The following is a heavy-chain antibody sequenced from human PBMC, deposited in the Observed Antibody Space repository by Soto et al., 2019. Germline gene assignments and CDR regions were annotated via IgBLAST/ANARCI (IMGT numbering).Heavy chain of an antibody. CDR2: IKSKTDGGAI. V-gene: IGHV3-15*07. D-gene: IGHD2-15*01. Sequence: PGGSLRLSCAASGFTFSNAWMNWLRQFPGKGLEWVGRIKSKTDGGAIVYAAPVQGRFTISRDDSKNTLFLQMNSLKTEDTAVYSCQTPPHSGWGMDVWGQGTTVTVPS. CDR3: QTPPHSGWGMDV. CDR1: GFTFSNAW. J-gene: IGHJ6*02.